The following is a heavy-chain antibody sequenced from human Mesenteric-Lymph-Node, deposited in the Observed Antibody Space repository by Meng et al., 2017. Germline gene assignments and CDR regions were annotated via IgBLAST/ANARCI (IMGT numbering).Heavy chain of an antibody. V-gene: IGHV1-2*04. Sequence: QVELVQCGAEVKKPGASVKVSCKASGYTFTGYYIHWVRQAPGQGLEWMGWINPNTGGTKYAQKFQGWVTLTRDTSISTAYMELSRLRSDDTAVYYCARGRYELIWGLFDPWGQGTLVTVSS. CDR2: INPNTGGT. CDR3: ARGRYELIWGLFDP. J-gene: IGHJ5*02. D-gene: IGHD1-1*01. CDR1: GYTFTGYY.